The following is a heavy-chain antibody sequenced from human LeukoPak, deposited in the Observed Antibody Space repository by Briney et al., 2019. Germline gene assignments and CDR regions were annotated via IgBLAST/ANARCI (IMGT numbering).Heavy chain of an antibody. D-gene: IGHD2-2*01. Sequence: SQTLSLTCTVSGSSISSGSYYWSWIRQPAGKGLEWIGRIYTSGSTNYNPSLKSRVTISVDTSKNQFSLKLSSVTAADTAVYYCARKGCSSTSCYGYWFDPWGQGTLVTVSS. CDR3: ARKGCSSTSCYGYWFDP. CDR2: IYTSGST. V-gene: IGHV4-61*02. J-gene: IGHJ5*02. CDR1: GSSISSGSYY.